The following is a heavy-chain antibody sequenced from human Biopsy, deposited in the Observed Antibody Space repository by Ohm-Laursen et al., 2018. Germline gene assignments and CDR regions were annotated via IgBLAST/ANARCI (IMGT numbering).Heavy chain of an antibody. CDR3: ARSVGIMAAPIDY. Sequence: LSLICAAYGFIFSDYYMSWIRQAPGKGLEWVSNINSVGTIYYADSVRGRFTISRDNAKNSLYLQMNSLRVEDTAVYYCARSVGIMAAPIDYWGQGTLVTVSS. V-gene: IGHV3-11*01. J-gene: IGHJ4*02. CDR1: GFIFSDYY. D-gene: IGHD3-16*01. CDR2: INSVGTI.